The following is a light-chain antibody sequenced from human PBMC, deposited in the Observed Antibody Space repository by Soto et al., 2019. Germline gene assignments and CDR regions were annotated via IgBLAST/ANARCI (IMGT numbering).Light chain of an antibody. V-gene: IGLV3-21*02. CDR2: DDS. CDR3: QVWDSSSAHPGV. J-gene: IGLJ1*01. Sequence: SYYLTQPPSVSVAPGQTARITCWGSNIGSETVHWYQQKPGQAPVLVVYDDSDRPSGIPERFSGSNSGNTATLTISRVEAGDEADYYCQVWDSSSAHPGVFGTGTKVTVL. CDR1: NIGSET.